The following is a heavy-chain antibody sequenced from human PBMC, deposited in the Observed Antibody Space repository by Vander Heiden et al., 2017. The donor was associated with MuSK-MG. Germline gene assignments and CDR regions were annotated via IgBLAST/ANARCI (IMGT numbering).Heavy chain of an antibody. CDR2: ISYDGSNK. Sequence: QVQLVESGGGVVQPGRSLSLSCAASGFTFSTYARHWVRQAPGEGLEWVAVISYDGSNKFYADSVKGRFTISRDKSKNTLYLQMNSLRAEDTAVYYCARDMTNYYGSGSMGYWGQGTLVTVSS. CDR1: GFTFSTYA. CDR3: ARDMTNYYGSGSMGY. J-gene: IGHJ4*02. V-gene: IGHV3-30*04. D-gene: IGHD3-10*01.